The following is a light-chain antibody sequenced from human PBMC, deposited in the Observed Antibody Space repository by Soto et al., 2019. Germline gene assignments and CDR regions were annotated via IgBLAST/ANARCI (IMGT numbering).Light chain of an antibody. J-gene: IGLJ3*02. CDR1: SSNIGANY. Sequence: QSVLTQPPSAAGTPGQRVIISCSGSSSNIGANYVYGYQQLPGTAPKLLIYTINQRPSGVPDRFSGSKSGTSAYLAISGLRSEDEADYYCATWDDSLSGWVFGGGTKLTVL. CDR3: ATWDDSLSGWV. CDR2: TIN. V-gene: IGLV1-47*02.